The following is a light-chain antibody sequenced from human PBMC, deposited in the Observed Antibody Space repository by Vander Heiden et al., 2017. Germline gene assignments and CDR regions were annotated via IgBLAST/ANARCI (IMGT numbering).Light chain of an antibody. CDR3: QQYNGYPWT. CDR1: QSINNW. Sequence: TLSASVGDRVTITCRASQSINNWLAWYQLKPGKAPKLVIYKASSLQSAVPSRFSGSGSGTEFTLTIHSLQPDDFATYYCQQYNGYPWTFGQGTKGDSK. CDR2: KAS. V-gene: IGKV1-5*03. J-gene: IGKJ1*01.